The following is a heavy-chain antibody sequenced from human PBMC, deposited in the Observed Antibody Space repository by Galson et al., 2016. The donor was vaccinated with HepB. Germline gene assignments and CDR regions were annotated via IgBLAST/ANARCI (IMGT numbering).Heavy chain of an antibody. D-gene: IGHD3-16*02. Sequence: SVKVSCKASGYIFTSYDISWARQAPGQGLEWMGRISVFNGKTNYAQKVQGRVTMTTDTSTGTAYMELRSLIADDTAVYYCARATGVTTIGGTIDNRLDSWGQGTLVTVSS. CDR3: ARATGVTTIGGTIDNRLDS. CDR2: ISVFNGKT. J-gene: IGHJ4*02. CDR1: GYIFTSYD. V-gene: IGHV1-18*01.